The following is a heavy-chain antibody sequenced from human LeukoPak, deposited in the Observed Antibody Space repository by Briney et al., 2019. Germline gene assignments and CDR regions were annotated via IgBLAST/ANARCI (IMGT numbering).Heavy chain of an antibody. J-gene: IGHJ4*02. CDR2: IWYDGSNK. V-gene: IGHV3-33*06. CDR3: AKAPYSGNYWTLDY. D-gene: IGHD1-26*01. CDR1: GFTFSSYG. Sequence: GGSLRLSCAASGFTFSSYGMHWVRQAPGKGLEWVAVIWYDGSNKYYADSVKGRFTISRDNSKNTLYLQMNSLRAGDTAVYYCAKAPYSGNYWTLDYWGQGTLVTVSS.